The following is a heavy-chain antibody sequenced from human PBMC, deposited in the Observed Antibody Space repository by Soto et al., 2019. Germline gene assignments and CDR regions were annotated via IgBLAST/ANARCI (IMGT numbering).Heavy chain of an antibody. CDR1: GFTFSSYS. D-gene: IGHD6-13*01. J-gene: IGHJ5*02. V-gene: IGHV3-48*02. Sequence: EVQLVEAGGGLVQPGGSLRLSCAASGFTFSSYSMNWVRQAPGKGLEWVSYISSSSTIYYAASVKGRFTISRDNAKNSLYLQMNSLRDEDTAVYYCARDSPYSSSWYDLNWFDPWGQGTLVTVSS. CDR3: ARDSPYSSSWYDLNWFDP. CDR2: ISSSSTI.